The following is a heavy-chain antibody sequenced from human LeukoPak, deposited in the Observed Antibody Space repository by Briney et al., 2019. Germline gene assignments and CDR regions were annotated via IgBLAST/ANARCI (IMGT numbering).Heavy chain of an antibody. CDR2: FDPEDGET. Sequence: GASVKVSCKASGGTFSSYVISWVRQAPGKGLEWMGGFDPEDGETIYAQKFQGRVTMTEDTSTDTAYMELSSLRSEDTAVYYCATGGFGEPPYYYYMDVWGKGTTVTVSS. CDR3: ATGGFGEPPYYYYMDV. J-gene: IGHJ6*03. V-gene: IGHV1-24*01. D-gene: IGHD3-10*01. CDR1: GGTFSSYV.